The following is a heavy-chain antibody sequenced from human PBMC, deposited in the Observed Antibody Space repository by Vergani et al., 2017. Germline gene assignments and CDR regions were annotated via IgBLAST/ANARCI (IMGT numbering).Heavy chain of an antibody. CDR2: IYYSGST. D-gene: IGHD3-16*02. J-gene: IGHJ4*02. CDR3: ARVRYDYVWGSYRSPSYFDY. V-gene: IGHV4-39*01. Sequence: QLQLQESGPGLVKPSETLSLTCTVSGGSISSSSYYWGWIRQPPGKGLEWIGSIYYSGSTYYNPSLKSRVTISVDTSKNQFSLKLSSVTAADTAVYYFARVRYDYVWGSYRSPSYFDYWGQGTLVTVSS. CDR1: GGSISSSSYY.